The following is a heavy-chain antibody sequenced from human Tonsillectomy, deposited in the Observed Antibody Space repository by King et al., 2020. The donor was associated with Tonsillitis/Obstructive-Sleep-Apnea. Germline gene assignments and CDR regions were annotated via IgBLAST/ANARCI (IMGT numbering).Heavy chain of an antibody. Sequence: QLVQSGAEVKKPGESLRISCKGSGYSFTSYWISWVRXXPGKGXXXMXXXXXXXSXXXXSXXFXXXVTISADXXXSTAYLQWSSLXASDTAMYYCAAQGEGFDSAFYGMDVWGQGTTVTVSS. D-gene: IGHD3-16*01. CDR3: AAQGEGFDSAFYGMDV. CDR2: XXXXXSXX. J-gene: IGHJ6*02. V-gene: IGHV5-10-1*03. CDR1: GYSFTSYW.